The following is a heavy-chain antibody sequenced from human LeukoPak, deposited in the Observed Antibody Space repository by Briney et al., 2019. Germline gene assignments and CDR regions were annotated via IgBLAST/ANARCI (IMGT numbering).Heavy chain of an antibody. Sequence: TGGSLRLSCAASGFTFSSYAMHWVRQAPGKGLEWVAVISYDGSNKYYADSVKGRFTISRDNSKNTLYLQMNSLRAEDTAVYYCARGPLGPAAGPFDYWGQGTLVTVSS. D-gene: IGHD6-13*01. J-gene: IGHJ4*02. V-gene: IGHV3-30-3*01. CDR1: GFTFSSYA. CDR2: ISYDGSNK. CDR3: ARGPLGPAAGPFDY.